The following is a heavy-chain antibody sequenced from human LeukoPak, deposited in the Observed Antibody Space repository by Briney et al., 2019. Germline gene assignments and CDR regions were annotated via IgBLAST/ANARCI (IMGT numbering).Heavy chain of an antibody. J-gene: IGHJ4*02. CDR2: INPNSGGT. CDR1: GYTFTGYY. D-gene: IGHD2-8*01. Sequence: ASVKVSCEASGYTFTGYYMHWVRQAPGQGLEWMGWINPNSGGTNYAQKFQGRVTMTRDTSISTAYIELTSLASDDTAVYYCVRGVATNYWGQGTLVTVSS. CDR3: VRGVATNY. V-gene: IGHV1-2*02.